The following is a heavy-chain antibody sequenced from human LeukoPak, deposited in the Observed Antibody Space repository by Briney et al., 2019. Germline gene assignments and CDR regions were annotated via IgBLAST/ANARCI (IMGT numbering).Heavy chain of an antibody. J-gene: IGHJ4*02. Sequence: GGSPRLSCAASGFTVSSNYMSWDRQAPGKGLEWVSYIGSSSTTIHYADSVKGRFTISRDNAKNSLYLQMNSLRAEDTALYYCAKDARSPTLDYWGQGTLVTVSS. V-gene: IGHV3-48*04. CDR2: IGSSSTTI. CDR1: GFTVSSNY. CDR3: AKDARSPTLDY.